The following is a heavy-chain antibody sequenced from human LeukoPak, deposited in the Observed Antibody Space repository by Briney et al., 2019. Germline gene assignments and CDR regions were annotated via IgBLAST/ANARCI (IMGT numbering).Heavy chain of an antibody. J-gene: IGHJ4*02. CDR2: ISGSGGST. V-gene: IGHV3-23*01. CDR1: GFTFSSFG. CDR3: AKDYYYDSSGYSFDY. D-gene: IGHD3-22*01. Sequence: GGSLRLSCAASGFTFSSFGMHWVRQAPGKGLEWVSAISGSGGSTYYADSVKGRFTISRDNSKNTLYLQMNSLRAEDTAVYYCAKDYYYDSSGYSFDYWGQGTLVTVSS.